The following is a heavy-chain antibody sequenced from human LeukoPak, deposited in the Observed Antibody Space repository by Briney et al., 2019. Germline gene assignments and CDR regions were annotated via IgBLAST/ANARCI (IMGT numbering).Heavy chain of an antibody. D-gene: IGHD2-2*01. CDR1: GGSISSYY. CDR2: IYYSGST. Sequence: SETLSLTCTVSGGSISSYYWSWIRQPPGKGLEWIGYIYYSGSTNYNPSLKSRVTISVDTSKNQFSLKLSSVTAADTAVYYCARHGVVLAVRFDYWGQGTLVTVSS. J-gene: IGHJ4*02. V-gene: IGHV4-59*08. CDR3: ARHGVVLAVRFDY.